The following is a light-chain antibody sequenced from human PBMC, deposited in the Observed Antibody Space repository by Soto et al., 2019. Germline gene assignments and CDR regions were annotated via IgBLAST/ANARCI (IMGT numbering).Light chain of an antibody. V-gene: IGKV1-5*01. CDR3: QQFNSYCT. Sequence: DIQMTQSPSTLSASVGDRVTITCRASQSIDSWLAWYQQKPGKAPKLLIYDASSLESGVPSRFSGSGSGTEFTLTIRSLQPDDFATYYCQQFNSYCTFGQGTRVEIK. CDR1: QSIDSW. J-gene: IGKJ1*01. CDR2: DAS.